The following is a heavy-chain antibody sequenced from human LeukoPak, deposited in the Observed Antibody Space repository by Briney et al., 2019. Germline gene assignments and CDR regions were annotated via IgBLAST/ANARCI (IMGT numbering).Heavy chain of an antibody. V-gene: IGHV1-69*05. D-gene: IGHD4-17*01. CDR3: ARTYGDYGWYNWFDP. J-gene: IGHJ5*02. CDR2: IIPIFGTA. CDR1: GGTFSSYA. Sequence: SVKVSCKASGGTFSSYAISWVRQAPGQGLEWMGGIIPIFGTANYAQKFQGRVTITTDESTSTAYMELGSLRSEDTAVYYCARTYGDYGWYNWFDPWGQGTLVTVSS.